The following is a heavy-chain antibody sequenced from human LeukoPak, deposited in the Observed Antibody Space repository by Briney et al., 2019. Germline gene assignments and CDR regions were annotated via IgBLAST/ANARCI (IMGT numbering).Heavy chain of an antibody. Sequence: GGCLRLSCAASGFTFNNYWITWVRQAPGKGLEWVSAISGSGGSTYYADSVKGRFTISRDNSKNTLYLQMNSLRAEDTAVYYCAKVSRGGSGYYGMDVWGQGTTVTVSS. CDR3: AKVSRGGSGYYGMDV. CDR1: GFTFNNYW. J-gene: IGHJ6*02. D-gene: IGHD3-10*01. V-gene: IGHV3-23*01. CDR2: ISGSGGST.